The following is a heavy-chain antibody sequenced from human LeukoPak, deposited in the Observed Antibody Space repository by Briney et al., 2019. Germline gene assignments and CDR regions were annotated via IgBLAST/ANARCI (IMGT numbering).Heavy chain of an antibody. CDR2: ISSSGGII. Sequence: GGSLRLSCAVSGFTFSNYAMSWVRQAPGKGLEWVSYISSSGGIIHYADSVKGRFTISRDNAKNSLFLQMNSLRAEDTAVYHCARHLHQLFHHYGMDVWGQGTTVTVSS. J-gene: IGHJ6*02. CDR1: GFTFSNYA. V-gene: IGHV3-48*04. D-gene: IGHD2-2*01. CDR3: ARHLHQLFHHYGMDV.